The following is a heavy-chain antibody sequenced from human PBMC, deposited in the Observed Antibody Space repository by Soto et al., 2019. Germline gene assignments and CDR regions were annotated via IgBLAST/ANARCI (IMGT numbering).Heavy chain of an antibody. J-gene: IGHJ5*02. CDR1: GGSISSGDYY. V-gene: IGHV4-30-4*01. Sequence: SETLSLTCTVSGGSISSGDYYWSWIRQPPGKGLEWIGYIYYSGSTYYNPSLKSRVTISVDTSKNQFSLKLSSVTAADTAVYYCARELYCSGGSCYYNWFDPWGQGTLVTVPQ. D-gene: IGHD2-15*01. CDR3: ARELYCSGGSCYYNWFDP. CDR2: IYYSGST.